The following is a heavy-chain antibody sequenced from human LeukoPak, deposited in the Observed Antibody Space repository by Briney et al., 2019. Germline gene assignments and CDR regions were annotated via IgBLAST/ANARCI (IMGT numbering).Heavy chain of an antibody. J-gene: IGHJ5*02. V-gene: IGHV3-21*01. D-gene: IGHD2-2*01. Sequence: PGGSLRLSCAASGFTFSSYSMNWVRQAPGKGLEWVSSISSSSSYIYCADSVKGRFTISRDNAKNSLYLQMNSLRAEDTAMYYCARDFVPAANTNWFDPWGQGTLVTVSS. CDR3: ARDFVPAANTNWFDP. CDR1: GFTFSSYS. CDR2: ISSSSSYI.